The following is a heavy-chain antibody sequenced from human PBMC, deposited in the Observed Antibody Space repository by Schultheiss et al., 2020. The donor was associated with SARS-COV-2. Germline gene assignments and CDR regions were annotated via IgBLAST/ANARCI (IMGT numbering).Heavy chain of an antibody. CDR1: GFTFGDYA. V-gene: IGHV3-49*03. CDR2: IRYKGYGGTT. D-gene: IGHD6-19*01. J-gene: IGHJ4*02. CDR3: TRDAFLTVAGDLFFDY. Sequence: SCITSGFTFGDYAMSWFRQAPGKGLEWVGFIRYKGYGGTTEYAASVKGRFSISRDDSKSIAYLQMNSLKTEDTAVYYCTRDAFLTVAGDLFFDYWGQGTLVTVSS.